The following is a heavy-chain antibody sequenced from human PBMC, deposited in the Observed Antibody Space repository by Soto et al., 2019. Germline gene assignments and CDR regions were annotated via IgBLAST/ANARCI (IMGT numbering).Heavy chain of an antibody. Sequence: ASVKVSCKASGYTFTGYYMHWVRQAPGQGLEWMGWINPNSGGTKSAQKFQGRVTMTRDTSISTAYMELSRLRSDDTTVYYCARRKGDYYDSSGYHYYFDYWGQGTLVTVSS. CDR2: INPNSGGT. J-gene: IGHJ4*02. CDR1: GYTFTGYY. D-gene: IGHD3-22*01. V-gene: IGHV1-2*02. CDR3: ARRKGDYYDSSGYHYYFDY.